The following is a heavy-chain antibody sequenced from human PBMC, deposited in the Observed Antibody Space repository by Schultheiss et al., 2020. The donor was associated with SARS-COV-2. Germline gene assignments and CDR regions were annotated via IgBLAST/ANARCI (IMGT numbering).Heavy chain of an antibody. CDR2: ISGTGGST. CDR1: GFSFSSYG. J-gene: IGHJ4*02. CDR3: ARGKRSGSPVDY. Sequence: GESLKISCAASGFSFSSYGMSWVRQAPGKGLEWVSAISGTGGSTYYADSVKGRFTISRDNSKNTLYLQMNSLRAEDTAVYYCARGKRSGSPVDYWGQGTLVTVSS. D-gene: IGHD5-12*01. V-gene: IGHV3-23*01.